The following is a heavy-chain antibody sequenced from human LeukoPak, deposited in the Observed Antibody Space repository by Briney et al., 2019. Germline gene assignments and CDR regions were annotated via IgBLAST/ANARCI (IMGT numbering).Heavy chain of an antibody. CDR1: GFTFSSYW. D-gene: IGHD2-2*01. J-gene: IGHJ4*02. CDR3: AVITTPTSGVVPAAPFDY. Sequence: GGSLRLSCAASGFTFSSYWMSWVRQAPGQGLEWVANIKQDGSEKYYVDSVKGRFTISRDNAKNSLYLQMNSLRAEDTAVYYWAVITTPTSGVVPAAPFDYWGQGTLVTVSS. CDR2: IKQDGSEK. V-gene: IGHV3-7*01.